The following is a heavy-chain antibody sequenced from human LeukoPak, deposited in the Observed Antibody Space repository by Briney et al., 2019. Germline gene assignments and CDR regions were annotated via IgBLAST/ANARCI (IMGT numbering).Heavy chain of an antibody. CDR2: ISAYNGNT. J-gene: IGHJ3*02. Sequence: GASVKVSCKASGYTFTSYGISWVRQAPGQGLEWMGWISAYNGNTNYAQKLQGRVTMTTGTSTSTAYMELRSLRSDDTAVYYCARDRGLEYYYDSSGYADAFDIWGQGTMVTVSS. V-gene: IGHV1-18*01. D-gene: IGHD3-22*01. CDR1: GYTFTSYG. CDR3: ARDRGLEYYYDSSGYADAFDI.